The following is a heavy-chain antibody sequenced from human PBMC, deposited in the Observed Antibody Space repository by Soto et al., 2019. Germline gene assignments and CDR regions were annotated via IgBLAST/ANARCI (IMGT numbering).Heavy chain of an antibody. CDR2: INHSGST. D-gene: IGHD3-3*01. CDR1: GGSFSGYY. Sequence: SETLSLTCAVYGGSFSGYYWSWIRQPPGKGLEWIGEINHSGSTNYNPSLKSRVTISVDTSKNQFSLKLSSVTAADTAVYYCARCGVVTYYYYYGMDAWGQGTTVTVSS. CDR3: ARCGVVTYYYYYGMDA. J-gene: IGHJ6*02. V-gene: IGHV4-34*01.